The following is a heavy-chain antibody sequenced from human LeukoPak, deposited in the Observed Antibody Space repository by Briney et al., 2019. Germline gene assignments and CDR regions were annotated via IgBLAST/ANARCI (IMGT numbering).Heavy chain of an antibody. CDR2: ISYDGSNK. CDR1: GFTFSSYA. CDR3: ARARQHPVERWFDP. V-gene: IGHV3-30-3*01. Sequence: PGRSLRLSCAASGFTFSSYAMHWVRQAPGKGLEWVAVISYDGSNKYYADSVKGRFTISRDNSKNTLYLQMNSLRAEDTAVYYCARARQHPVERWFDPWGQGTLVTVSS. D-gene: IGHD6-13*01. J-gene: IGHJ5*02.